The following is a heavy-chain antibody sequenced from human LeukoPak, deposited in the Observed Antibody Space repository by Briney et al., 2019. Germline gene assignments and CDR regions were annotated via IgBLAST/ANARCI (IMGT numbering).Heavy chain of an antibody. J-gene: IGHJ4*02. V-gene: IGHV4-59*01. CDR1: GGSISSYY. CDR3: AGEPGGSYWGSGRGFFDY. D-gene: IGHD1-26*01. Sequence: SETLSLTCTVSGGSISSYYWSWIRQPPGKGLEWIGYIYYSGSTNYNPSLKSRVTISVDTSKNQFSLKLSSVTAADTAVYYCAGEPGGSYWGSGRGFFDYWGQGTLVTVSS. CDR2: IYYSGST.